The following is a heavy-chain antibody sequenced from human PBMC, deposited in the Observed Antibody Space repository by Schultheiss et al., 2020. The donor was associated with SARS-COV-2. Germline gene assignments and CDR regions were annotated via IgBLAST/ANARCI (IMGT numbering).Heavy chain of an antibody. CDR3: ARDRPLGGYCSSTSCIRGWFDP. D-gene: IGHD2-2*01. CDR1: GFTFSSYS. V-gene: IGHV3-7*03. Sequence: GESLKISCAASGFTFSSYSMNWVRQAPGKGLEWVANIKQDGSEKYYVDSVKGRFTISRDNAKNSLYLQMNSLRAEDTAVYYCARDRPLGGYCSSTSCIRGWFDPWGQGTLVTVSS. CDR2: IKQDGSEK. J-gene: IGHJ5*02.